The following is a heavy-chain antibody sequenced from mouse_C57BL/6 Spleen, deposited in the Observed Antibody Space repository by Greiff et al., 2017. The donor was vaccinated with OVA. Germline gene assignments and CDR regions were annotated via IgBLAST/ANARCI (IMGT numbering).Heavy chain of an antibody. J-gene: IGHJ1*03. Sequence: EVQLQQSGPELVKPGASVKISCKASGYTFTDYYMNWVKQSPGKSLEWIGDINPNNGGTSYNQKFKGKATLTVDKSSSTAYMELRSLTSEDSAVYYCARLLRQYFDVWGTGTTVTVSS. CDR2: INPNNGGT. V-gene: IGHV1-26*01. D-gene: IGHD1-2*01. CDR1: GYTFTDYY. CDR3: ARLLRQYFDV.